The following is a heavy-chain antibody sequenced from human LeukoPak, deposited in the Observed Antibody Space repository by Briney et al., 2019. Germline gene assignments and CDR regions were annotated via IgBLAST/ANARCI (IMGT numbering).Heavy chain of an antibody. CDR2: ISGGGAYT. Sequence: GGPLRLSCAASGFTFSSYAMSWVRQAPGKGLEWVSTISGGGAYTYYADSVKGRFTISRDNAKNTLYLQMNSLRVEDTAVYYCARRDYGSGRLPQDYYSYYGLGVWGQGTTVTVSS. D-gene: IGHD3-10*01. J-gene: IGHJ6*02. V-gene: IGHV3-23*01. CDR3: ARRDYGSGRLPQDYYSYYGLGV. CDR1: GFTFSSYA.